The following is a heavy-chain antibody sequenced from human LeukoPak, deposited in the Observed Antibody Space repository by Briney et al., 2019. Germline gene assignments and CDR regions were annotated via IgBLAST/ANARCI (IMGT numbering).Heavy chain of an antibody. V-gene: IGHV3-74*01. J-gene: IGHJ4*02. CDR2: INSDGSST. D-gene: IGHD3-3*01. Sequence: AGGSLRLSCAASGFTFSSYCMHWVRQAPGKGLVWVSRINSDGSSTSYADSVKGRFTISTDNAKNTLYLQMNSLRAEDTAVYYCARAGGFLEWLLADYFDYWGQGTLVTVSS. CDR1: GFTFSSYC. CDR3: ARAGGFLEWLLADYFDY.